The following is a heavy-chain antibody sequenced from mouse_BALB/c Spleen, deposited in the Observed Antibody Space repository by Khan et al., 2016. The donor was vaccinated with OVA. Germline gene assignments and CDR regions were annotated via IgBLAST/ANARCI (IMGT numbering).Heavy chain of an antibody. Sequence: QIQLVQSGAELAKPGASVKMSCKASGYTFTSYWMHWVKQRPGQGLEWIGYINPSTGYTEYNQRFKDKATLTADKSSSTAYMQLSSLTSEDSAVYYCATHESSAACLNYWGQGTLLTVSA. CDR3: ATHESSAACLNY. V-gene: IGHV1-7*01. CDR2: INPSTGYT. J-gene: IGHJ3*01. CDR1: GYTFTSYW. D-gene: IGHD1-1*01.